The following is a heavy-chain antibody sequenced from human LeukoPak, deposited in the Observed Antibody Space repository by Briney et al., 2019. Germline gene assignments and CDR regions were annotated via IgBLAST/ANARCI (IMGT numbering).Heavy chain of an antibody. Sequence: GGSLRLSCAASGFTFSSYEMNWVRQAPGKGLEWVSYISSSGSTIYYADSVKGRFTISRDNAKNSLYLQMNSPRAEDTAVYYCARGGGEQWLANWFDPWGQGTLVTVSS. D-gene: IGHD6-19*01. CDR1: GFTFSSYE. CDR2: ISSSGSTI. CDR3: ARGGGEQWLANWFDP. V-gene: IGHV3-48*03. J-gene: IGHJ5*02.